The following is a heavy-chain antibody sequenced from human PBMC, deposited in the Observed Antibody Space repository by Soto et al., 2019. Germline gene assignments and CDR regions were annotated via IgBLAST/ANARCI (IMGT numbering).Heavy chain of an antibody. V-gene: IGHV1-69*06. CDR2: IIPIFGTA. CDR3: ARDNNWNSRDKNWFDP. Sequence: GASVKVSFKASGGTFSSYAISWLRQAPGQGLEWMGGIIPIFGTANYAQKFQGRVTITADKSTSTAYMELSSLRSEDTAVYYCARDNNWNSRDKNWFDPWGQGTLVTVSS. D-gene: IGHD1-7*01. J-gene: IGHJ5*02. CDR1: GGTFSSYA.